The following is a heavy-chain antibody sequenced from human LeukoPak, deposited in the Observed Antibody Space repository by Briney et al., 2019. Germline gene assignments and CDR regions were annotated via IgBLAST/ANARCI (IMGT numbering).Heavy chain of an antibody. CDR2: VYVGDGRT. J-gene: IGHJ4*02. D-gene: IGHD2/OR15-2a*01. Sequence: GASVSVSCMASGYIFTSHYIHWVRLAPGQGLQWMGIVYVGDGRTRYAQEFQGRVTMTWDTSTSTVYMDLSSLKTEDTAVYYCAREMPATFYFDFWGQGTVVTVSS. CDR1: GYIFTSHY. CDR3: AREMPATFYFDF. V-gene: IGHV1-46*01.